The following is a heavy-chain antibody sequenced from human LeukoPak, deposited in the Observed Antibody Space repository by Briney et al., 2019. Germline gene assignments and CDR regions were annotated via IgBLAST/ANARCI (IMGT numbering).Heavy chain of an antibody. Sequence: SETLSLTGTVSGGSIGSYYWGWIRRPPGRGLEGIGYIYYSGSTNYNPSLKSRLTISVDSSKNQFSLKLSSVTAADTAVYYCARLHGGYSYGNWYFDLWGRGTLVTVSS. CDR3: ARLHGGYSYGNWYFDL. CDR2: IYYSGST. D-gene: IGHD5-18*01. V-gene: IGHV4-59*08. J-gene: IGHJ2*01. CDR1: GGSIGSYY.